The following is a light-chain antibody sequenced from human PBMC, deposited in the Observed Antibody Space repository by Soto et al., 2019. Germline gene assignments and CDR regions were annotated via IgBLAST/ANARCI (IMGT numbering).Light chain of an antibody. CDR2: GSI. CDR3: QSYDKSLSGRVV. CDR1: RSNLGTDYD. Sequence: QPVLTQPPSVSGAPGQRVTISCTGNRSNLGTDYDIHWYQQLPGTAPKLLIYGSINRPSGVADRFSGSKSVTSASLTITGLQAEDEADYYCQSYDKSLSGRVVFGGGTKVTVL. V-gene: IGLV1-40*01. J-gene: IGLJ2*01.